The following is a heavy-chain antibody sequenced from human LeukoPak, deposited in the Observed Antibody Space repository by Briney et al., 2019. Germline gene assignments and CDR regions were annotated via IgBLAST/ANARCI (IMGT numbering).Heavy chain of an antibody. CDR1: GFTFSSYS. D-gene: IGHD3-22*01. V-gene: IGHV3-21*01. J-gene: IGHJ3*02. CDR3: AREPDYYDSSGYAERDAFDI. CDR2: ISSSSSYI. Sequence: GGSLRLSCAASGFTFSSYSMNWVRQAPGKGLEWVSSISSSSSYIYYADSVKGRFTISRDNAKNSLHLQMNSLRAEDTAVYYCAREPDYYDSSGYAERDAFDIWGQGTMVTVSS.